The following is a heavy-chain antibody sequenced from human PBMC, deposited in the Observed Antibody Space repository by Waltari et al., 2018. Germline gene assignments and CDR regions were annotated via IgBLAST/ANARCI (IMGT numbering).Heavy chain of an antibody. Sequence: QVQLVESGGGVVQPGRSLGLSCAASGFTFSSYALTWVRQAPGKGLEWVAVISYDGSNKYYADSVKGRFTISRDNSKNTLYLQMNSLRAEDTAVYYCARDLTGFGDEWGQGTLVTVSS. CDR3: ARDLTGFGDE. J-gene: IGHJ4*02. V-gene: IGHV3-30*16. D-gene: IGHD3-10*01. CDR2: ISYDGSNK. CDR1: GFTFSSYA.